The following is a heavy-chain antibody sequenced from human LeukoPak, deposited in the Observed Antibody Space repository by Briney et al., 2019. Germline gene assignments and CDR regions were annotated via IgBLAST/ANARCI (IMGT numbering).Heavy chain of an antibody. CDR1: GYTFTGYY. V-gene: IGHV1-2*02. CDR3: ARDIVVVAAGVYGMDV. CDR2: IKVNSGAT. D-gene: IGHD2-15*01. J-gene: IGHJ6*02. Sequence: ASVKVSCKASGYTFTGYYMHWVRQAPGQGPKWMGWIKVNSGATNYAQKFQGRVTTTRDTSITTVYMELSSLRSDDTAVYYCARDIVVVAAGVYGMDVWGQGTTITVSS.